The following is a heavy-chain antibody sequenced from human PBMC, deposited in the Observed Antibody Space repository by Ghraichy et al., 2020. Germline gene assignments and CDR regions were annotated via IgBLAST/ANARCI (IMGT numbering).Heavy chain of an antibody. J-gene: IGHJ4*02. CDR2: IRHDGSIK. Sequence: GGSLRLSCAASGFTFSNYGIHWVRQAPGKGLEWVAFIRHDGSIKSYVDSVQGRFTISRDNSRDTLYLQMNSLRTEDTAIYYCPKGLGGAPLNPFDYWGQGALVTVSS. V-gene: IGHV3-30*02. D-gene: IGHD4-17*01. CDR1: GFTFSNYG. CDR3: PKGLGGAPLNPFDY.